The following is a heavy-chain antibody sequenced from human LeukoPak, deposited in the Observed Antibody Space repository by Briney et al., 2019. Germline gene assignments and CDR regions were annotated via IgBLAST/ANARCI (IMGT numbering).Heavy chain of an antibody. CDR3: ARAQYYDSSGYHQVSTYHYYMDV. J-gene: IGHJ6*03. CDR1: GSSISSYY. V-gene: IGHV4-59*01. Sequence: SETLSLTCTVSGSSISSYYWTWIRQPPGKGLEWIGYIYYSGNTKYNPSLKSRVTISVDTSKNQFSLKLSSVTAADTAVYYCARAQYYDSSGYHQVSTYHYYMDVWGKGTTVTVSS. CDR2: IYYSGNT. D-gene: IGHD3-22*01.